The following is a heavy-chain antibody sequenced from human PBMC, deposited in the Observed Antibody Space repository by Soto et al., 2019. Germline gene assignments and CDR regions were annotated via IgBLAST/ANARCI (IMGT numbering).Heavy chain of an antibody. CDR1: GGSISSSKW. CDR3: ARVVQGIDY. D-gene: IGHD3-10*01. CDR2: IYYSGST. Sequence: SETLSLTCGVSGGSISSSKWWSWVRQPPGKGLEWIGYIYYSGSTYYNPSLKSRVTISVDTSKNQFSLKLSSVTAADTAVYYCARVVQGIDYWGQGTLVTVSS. V-gene: IGHV4-4*02. J-gene: IGHJ4*02.